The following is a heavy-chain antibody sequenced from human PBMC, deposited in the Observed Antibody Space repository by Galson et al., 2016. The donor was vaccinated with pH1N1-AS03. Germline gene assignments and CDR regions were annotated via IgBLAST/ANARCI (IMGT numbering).Heavy chain of an antibody. V-gene: IGHV3-21*01. Sequence: SLRLSCAASGFPFSGYSMNCVRQAPGKGLEWVSFISTTSSSIYYAASVKVRFTISKDNAKNSLFLQMNSLRDEDTAVYYCARDGPPQGISVAGSFDSWGQGTLVTVSS. D-gene: IGHD6-19*01. CDR1: GFPFSGYS. CDR2: ISTTSSSI. J-gene: IGHJ4*02. CDR3: ARDGPPQGISVAGSFDS.